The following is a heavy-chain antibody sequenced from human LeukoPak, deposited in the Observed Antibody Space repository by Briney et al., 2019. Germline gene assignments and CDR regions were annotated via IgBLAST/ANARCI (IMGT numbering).Heavy chain of an antibody. D-gene: IGHD6-6*01. V-gene: IGHV3-21*01. Sequence: SGGSLRLSCAASGFTFSSYSVNWVRQAPGKGLEWVSSISSSSSYIYYADSVKGRFTISRDNAKNSLYLQMNSLRAEDTAVYYCARDPVEYSSSSRLFDYWGQGTLVTVSS. CDR3: ARDPVEYSSSSRLFDY. CDR1: GFTFSSYS. J-gene: IGHJ4*02. CDR2: ISSSSSYI.